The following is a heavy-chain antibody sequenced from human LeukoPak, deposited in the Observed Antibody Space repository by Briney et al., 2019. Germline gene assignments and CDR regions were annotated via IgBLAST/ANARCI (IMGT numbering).Heavy chain of an antibody. V-gene: IGHV6-1*01. CDR3: ARSISSGGFRLDY. J-gene: IGHJ4*02. CDR1: GDTLSSNTAA. CDR2: TYYRSKWYN. Sequence: SQTLSLTCALSGDTLSSNTAAWNWIRQSPSRGLEWLGRTYYRSKWYNDYAVSVKSRITITPDTSKNQFSLQLYSVTPEDTAVYYCARSISSGGFRLDYWGQGTLVTVSS. D-gene: IGHD3-3*02.